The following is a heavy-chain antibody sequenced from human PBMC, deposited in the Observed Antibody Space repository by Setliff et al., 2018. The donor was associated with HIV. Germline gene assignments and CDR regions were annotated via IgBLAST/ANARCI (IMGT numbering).Heavy chain of an antibody. CDR2: IYSTGST. V-gene: IGHV4-59*11. CDR1: GASITSHY. J-gene: IGHJ4*02. CDR3: AKGAGFYGDYTFDY. Sequence: PSETLSLTCTVSGASITSHYWSWIRQSPGRELEWIVYIYSTGSTNYNPSLQSRVSISMDASKNKVSLKVPSVTSADTAVYYCAKGAGFYGDYTFDYWGQGNLVTVSS. D-gene: IGHD4-17*01.